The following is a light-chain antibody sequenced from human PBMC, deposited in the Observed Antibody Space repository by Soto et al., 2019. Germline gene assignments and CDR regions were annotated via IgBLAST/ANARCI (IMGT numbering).Light chain of an antibody. V-gene: IGKV1-9*01. CDR1: QGISSY. CDR2: AAS. CDR3: QQLNSYPLT. J-gene: IGKJ4*01. Sequence: DIQLTQSPSFVSESVGDRVAITCRASQGISSYLAWYQQKPGKDPKLLIYAASTLQSGVPSRFSGSGSGTEFTLTISSLQPEDFATYYCQQLNSYPLTSGGGTKV.